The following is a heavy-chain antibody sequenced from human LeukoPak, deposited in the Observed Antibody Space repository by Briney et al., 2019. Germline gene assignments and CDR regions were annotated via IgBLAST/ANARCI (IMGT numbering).Heavy chain of an antibody. CDR3: ARDNIVVVPAAAIYYYYYGMDV. CDR1: GGPISSSSYY. CDR2: IYYSGST. V-gene: IGHV4-39*07. J-gene: IGHJ6*02. D-gene: IGHD2-2*01. Sequence: SETLSLTCTVSGGPISSSSYYWGWIRQPPGKGLEWIGSIYYSGSTYYNPSLKSRVTISVDTSKNQFSLKLSSVTAADTAVYYCARDNIVVVPAAAIYYYYYGMDVWGQGTTVTVSS.